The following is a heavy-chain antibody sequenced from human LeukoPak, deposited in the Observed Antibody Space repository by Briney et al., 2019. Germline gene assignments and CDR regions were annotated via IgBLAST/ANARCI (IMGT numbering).Heavy chain of an antibody. CDR1: GGSFSGYY. Sequence: SETLSLTCAVYGGSFSGYYWSWIRQPPGKGLEWIGEINHSGSTNYNPSLESRVTISVDTSKNQFSLKLSSVTAADTAVYYCARHGRRMVRGNYYFDYWGQGTLVTVSS. J-gene: IGHJ4*02. CDR3: ARHGRRMVRGNYYFDY. CDR2: INHSGST. V-gene: IGHV4-34*01. D-gene: IGHD3-10*01.